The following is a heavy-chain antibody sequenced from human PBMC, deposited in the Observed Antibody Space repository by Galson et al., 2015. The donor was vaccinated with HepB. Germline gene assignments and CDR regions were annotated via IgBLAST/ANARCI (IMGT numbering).Heavy chain of an antibody. J-gene: IGHJ6*03. V-gene: IGHV3-15*07. D-gene: IGHD2-2*01. CDR1: GFTFSNAW. Sequence: SLRLSCAAPGFTFSNAWMNWVRQAPGKGLEWVGRIKSKTDGGTTDYAAPVKGRFTISRDDSKNTLYLQMNSLKTEDTAVYYCTTDSSIVVVPAASKLGYYYMDVWGKGTTVTVSS. CDR3: TTDSSIVVVPAASKLGYYYMDV. CDR2: IKSKTDGGTT.